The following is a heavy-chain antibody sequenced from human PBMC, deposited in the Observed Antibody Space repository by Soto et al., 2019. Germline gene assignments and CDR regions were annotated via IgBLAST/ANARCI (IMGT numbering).Heavy chain of an antibody. CDR2: ISFDGSTE. J-gene: IGHJ6*02. V-gene: IGHV3-30-3*01. CDR1: GFTFISYA. CDR3: ARSRHGSGSYTHFYYGLDV. D-gene: IGHD3-10*01. Sequence: QVQLVESGGGVVQPGRSLRLSCAASGFTFISYAMHWVRQAPGKGLEWVAVISFDGSTEYYAYSVKGRCTISRDNSKNTVYLQMISLRSEDTAVYYCARSRHGSGSYTHFYYGLDVWGQGTPVTVSS.